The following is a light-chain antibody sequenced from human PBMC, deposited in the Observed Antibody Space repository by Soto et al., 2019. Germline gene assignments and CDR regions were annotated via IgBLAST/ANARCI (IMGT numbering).Light chain of an antibody. CDR1: QSISSY. V-gene: IGKV1-39*01. J-gene: IGKJ4*01. CDR2: AAS. Sequence: QMTQSPSSLSASVGDRVTITCRASQSISSYLNWYQQKPGKAPKLLIYAASSLQSGVPSRFSGSGSGTDLTLTISSLQPEDFATYYCQQSYSTLLTFGGGTKVAIK. CDR3: QQSYSTLLT.